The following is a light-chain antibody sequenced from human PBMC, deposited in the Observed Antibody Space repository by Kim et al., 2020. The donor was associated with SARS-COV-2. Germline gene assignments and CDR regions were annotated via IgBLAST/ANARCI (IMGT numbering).Light chain of an antibody. V-gene: IGKV3-15*01. Sequence: PVSPGERATLSCRASQSISINLAWYQQKPGQAPRLLIYGASTRATGVPARFSGSGSGTEFTLTVSSLQSEDFAVYYCQQYNKWPTFGGGTKVDIK. CDR3: QQYNKWPT. CDR1: QSISIN. J-gene: IGKJ4*01. CDR2: GAS.